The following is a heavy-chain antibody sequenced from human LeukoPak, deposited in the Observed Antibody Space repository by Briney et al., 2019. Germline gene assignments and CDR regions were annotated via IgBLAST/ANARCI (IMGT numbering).Heavy chain of an antibody. Sequence: SETLSLTCTVSGGSISSYYWSWIRQPPGKGLEWIGYIYYSGSTNYNSSLKSRVTISVDTSKNQFSLKLSSVTAADTAVYYCARHRWGAVAAPEDYWGQGTLVTVSS. CDR2: IYYSGST. CDR3: ARHRWGAVAAPEDY. CDR1: GGSISSYY. J-gene: IGHJ4*02. V-gene: IGHV4-59*08. D-gene: IGHD6-19*01.